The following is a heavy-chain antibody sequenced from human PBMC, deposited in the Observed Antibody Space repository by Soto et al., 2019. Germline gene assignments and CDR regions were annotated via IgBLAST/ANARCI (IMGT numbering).Heavy chain of an antibody. V-gene: IGHV4-59*01. CDR1: GGCSIIYY. Sequence: SSTXSLTCAVSGGCSIIYYFIWIRHPPGKGLEWIGYIYYSGSTNYNPSLKSRVKISVDKSKNQFSLKLSSVTAADTAVYYCARDISTGGGYYGMEVWGPGTTV. CDR2: IYYSGST. D-gene: IGHD3-22*01. J-gene: IGHJ6*01. CDR3: ARDISTGGGYYGMEV.